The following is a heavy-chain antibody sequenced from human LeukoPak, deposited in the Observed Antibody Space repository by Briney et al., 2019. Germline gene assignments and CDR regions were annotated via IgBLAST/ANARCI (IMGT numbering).Heavy chain of an antibody. D-gene: IGHD2-15*01. CDR3: ARRYCSGGSCYWAFDI. CDR2: ISASGGTT. J-gene: IGHJ3*02. V-gene: IGHV3-23*01. Sequence: PGGSLRLSCAASGFTFSSYAMSWVRQAPGKGLEWVSSISASGGTTYYADSVKGRFTISRDNSKNTLYLQMNSLRAEDTAVYYCARRYCSGGSCYWAFDIWGQGTMVTVSS. CDR1: GFTFSSYA.